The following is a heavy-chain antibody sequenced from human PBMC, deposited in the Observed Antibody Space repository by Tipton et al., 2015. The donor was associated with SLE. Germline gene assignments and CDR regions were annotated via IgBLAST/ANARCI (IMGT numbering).Heavy chain of an antibody. D-gene: IGHD6-19*01. V-gene: IGHV4-38-2*01. Sequence: TLSLTCAVSGYSISSGYYWGWIRQPPGKGLEWIGSIYHSGSTYYNPSLKSRVTISVDTSKNQFSLKLSSVTAADTAVYYCARRSGAVGGDYWGQGTLVTVSS. CDR1: GYSISSGYY. CDR3: ARRSGAVGGDY. J-gene: IGHJ4*02. CDR2: IYHSGST.